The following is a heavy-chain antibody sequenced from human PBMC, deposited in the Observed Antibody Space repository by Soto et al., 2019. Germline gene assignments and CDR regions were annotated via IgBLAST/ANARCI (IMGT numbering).Heavy chain of an antibody. Sequence: QLQLQESGSGLVKPSQTLSLTCAVSGGSISSGGYSWSWIRQPPGKGLEWIGYIYHSGSTYYNPSLRSRVSIPVERSKNHICLKLSSVTAADTAVYYCARGITTVTTFDYWGQGTLVTVSS. D-gene: IGHD4-17*01. CDR3: ARGITTVTTFDY. V-gene: IGHV4-30-2*01. CDR2: IYHSGST. CDR1: GGSISSGGYS. J-gene: IGHJ4*02.